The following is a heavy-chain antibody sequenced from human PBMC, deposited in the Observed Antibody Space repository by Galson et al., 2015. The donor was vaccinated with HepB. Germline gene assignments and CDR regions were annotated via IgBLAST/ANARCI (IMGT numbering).Heavy chain of an antibody. Sequence: SVKVSCKASGYTFTSNGLSWVRQAPGKGLEWMGWIRTNSGKTNYAQKFQGRVTLTTDTSTTTAYMELRSLRSDDTAVYYCARDRLHSLDYWGQGTLVAVSS. CDR3: ARDRLHSLDY. V-gene: IGHV1-18*04. CDR2: IRTNSGKT. CDR1: GYTFTSNG. D-gene: IGHD2-15*01. J-gene: IGHJ4*02.